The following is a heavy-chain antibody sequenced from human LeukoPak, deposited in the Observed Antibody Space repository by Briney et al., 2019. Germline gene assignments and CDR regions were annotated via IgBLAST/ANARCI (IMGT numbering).Heavy chain of an antibody. V-gene: IGHV4-39*01. J-gene: IGHJ3*02. Sequence: SETLSLTCTVSGGSISSYYWGWIRQPPGKGLEWLGSIYSSGGTYYNPSLKSRVTISVDTSKNQFSLKLSSVTAADTAVYFCARGRRSSSWYGATFDIWGQGTMVTVSS. CDR1: GGSISSYY. CDR3: ARGRRSSSWYGATFDI. D-gene: IGHD6-13*01. CDR2: IYSSGGT.